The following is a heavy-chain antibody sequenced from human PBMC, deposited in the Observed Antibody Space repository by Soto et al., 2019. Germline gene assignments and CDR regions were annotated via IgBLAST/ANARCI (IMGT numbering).Heavy chain of an antibody. V-gene: IGHV1-69*02. CDR2: TIPILSMS. Sequence: QVHLVQSGPELKKPGSSVRVSCKASGATFSSYTINWVRQAPGLGLEWMGRTIPILSMSNYALKFQGRLTITADKSTSTAYMELSSLRSEDTAMYYCATSYGSGSQAFDHWGQGALVTVSS. CDR3: ATSYGSGSQAFDH. D-gene: IGHD3-10*01. CDR1: GATFSSYT. J-gene: IGHJ4*02.